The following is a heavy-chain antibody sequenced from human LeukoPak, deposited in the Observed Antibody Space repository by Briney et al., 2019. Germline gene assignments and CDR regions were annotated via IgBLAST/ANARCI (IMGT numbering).Heavy chain of an antibody. CDR1: GYTFTAHY. V-gene: IGHV1-2*06. J-gene: IGHJ4*02. Sequence: GASVQVSCKASGYTFTAHYIHWVRQAPGQGLEWMGQIHSNSGGEKYAQKFQGRVTVLRDTSINTIYMELTSLTSDDTAVYYCAREPYSSSSDRHGRTFDYWGQGTLVTVPS. CDR3: AREPYSSSSDRHGRTFDY. D-gene: IGHD6-6*01. CDR2: IHSNSGGE.